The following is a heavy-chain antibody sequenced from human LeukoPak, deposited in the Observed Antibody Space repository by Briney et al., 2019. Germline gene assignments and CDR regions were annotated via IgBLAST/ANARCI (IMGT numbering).Heavy chain of an antibody. CDR3: ARDRVRGALGAFDI. Sequence: TSETLSLTCAVYGGSFSGYYWSWIRQPPGKGLEWIGEINHSGSTNYNPSLKSRVTISVDTSKNQFSLKLSSVTAADTAVYYCARDRVRGALGAFDIWGQGTMVTVSS. D-gene: IGHD3-10*01. CDR2: INHSGST. CDR1: GGSFSGYY. J-gene: IGHJ3*02. V-gene: IGHV4-34*01.